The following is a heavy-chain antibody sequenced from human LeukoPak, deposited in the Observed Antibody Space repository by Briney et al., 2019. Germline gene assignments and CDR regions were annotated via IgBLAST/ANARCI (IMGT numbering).Heavy chain of an antibody. CDR2: IKQDGSEK. V-gene: IGHV3-7*01. CDR1: GFTFSSYW. J-gene: IGHJ5*02. Sequence: GGSLRLSCAASGFTFSSYWMSWVRQAPGKGLEWVANIKQDGSEKYYVDSVKGRFTISRDNAKNSLYLLMNSPRAEDTAVYYCAREELGSSLGFDPWGQGTLVTVSS. CDR3: AREELGSSLGFDP. D-gene: IGHD3-16*01.